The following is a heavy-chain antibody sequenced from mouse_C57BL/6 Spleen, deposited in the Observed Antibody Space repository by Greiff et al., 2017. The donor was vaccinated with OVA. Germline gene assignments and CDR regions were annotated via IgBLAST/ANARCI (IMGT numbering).Heavy chain of an antibody. CDR2: INPNNGGT. J-gene: IGHJ4*01. V-gene: IGHV1-26*01. Sequence: EVKLQQSGPELVKPGASVKISCKASGYTFTDYYMNWVKQSHGKSLEWIGDINPNNGGTSYNQKFKGKATLPVDKSSSTAYMELRSLTSEDSADYYCARGGRYYDGRDAMDYWGQGTSVTVSS. D-gene: IGHD1-1*01. CDR3: ARGGRYYDGRDAMDY. CDR1: GYTFTDYY.